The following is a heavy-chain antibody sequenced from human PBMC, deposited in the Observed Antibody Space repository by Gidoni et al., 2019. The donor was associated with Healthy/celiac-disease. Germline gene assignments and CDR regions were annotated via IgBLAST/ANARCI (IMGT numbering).Heavy chain of an antibody. D-gene: IGHD3-3*01. J-gene: IGHJ6*02. CDR1: GFSLSNARMG. CDR2: IFSNDEK. Sequence: QVTLKESGPVLVKPTETLTLTCTVSGFSLSNARMGVSWIRQPPGKALEWLAHIFSNDEKSYSTSLKSRLTISKDTSKSQVVLTMTNMDPVDTATYYCARMRSRFDFWSGYGVPYYYGMDVWGQGTTVTVSS. CDR3: ARMRSRFDFWSGYGVPYYYGMDV. V-gene: IGHV2-26*01.